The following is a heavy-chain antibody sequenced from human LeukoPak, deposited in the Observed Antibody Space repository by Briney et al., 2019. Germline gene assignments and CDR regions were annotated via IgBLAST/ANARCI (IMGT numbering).Heavy chain of an antibody. V-gene: IGHV1-2*02. CDR1: GYTFTGYY. CDR3: TRDPSMVRGSFSIDF. Sequence: ASVKDSCKASGYTFTGYYMHWVRQAPGQGLEWMGWINPNTGGTNYAQRFQGRVTMTRDTSISTAYLDLSRLTSDDTAVYYCTRDPSMVRGSFSIDFWGQGTLVTVSS. D-gene: IGHD3-10*01. CDR2: INPNTGGT. J-gene: IGHJ4*02.